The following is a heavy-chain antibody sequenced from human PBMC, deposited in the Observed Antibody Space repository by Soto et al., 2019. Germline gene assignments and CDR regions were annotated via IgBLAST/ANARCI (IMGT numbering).Heavy chain of an antibody. CDR2: IYYSGST. CDR3: ARDRSGYGPFDI. CDR1: GGSISSGDYY. Sequence: SETLSLTCTVSGGSISSGDYYWSWIRQPPGKGLEWIGYIYYSGSTYYNLSLKSRLIISVDTSQNQFSLKLTSVSAADTAVYYCARDRSGYGPFDIWGQGTMVTVSS. D-gene: IGHD3-3*01. J-gene: IGHJ3*02. V-gene: IGHV4-30-4*01.